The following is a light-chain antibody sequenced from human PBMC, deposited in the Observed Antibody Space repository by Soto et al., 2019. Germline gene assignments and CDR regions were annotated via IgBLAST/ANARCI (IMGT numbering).Light chain of an antibody. CDR1: QDINKN. J-gene: IGKJ4*01. V-gene: IGKV1-33*01. Sequence: DIQMTQSPSSLSASVGDRVTITCQASQDINKNLIWYQQKPGKAPKLLIYDASDLETGVPSRFSGSGSGTGFTFTISSLQPEDIATYYCQQYDNLPLTFGGGTEVHIK. CDR2: DAS. CDR3: QQYDNLPLT.